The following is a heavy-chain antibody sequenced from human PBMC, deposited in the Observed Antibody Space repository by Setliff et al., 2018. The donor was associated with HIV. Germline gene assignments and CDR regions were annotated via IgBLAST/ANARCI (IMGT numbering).Heavy chain of an antibody. J-gene: IGHJ4*02. Sequence: ASVKVSCKASGYTFTGYYMHWVRQAPGQGLEWLGWINPNNGVINYAQNFQGRVTMTRDTSISKAYMELSSLTSDDTAVYYCARDESIFGVAISDYWGQGTLVTVPQ. CDR3: ARDESIFGVAISDY. V-gene: IGHV1-2*02. CDR1: GYTFTGYY. CDR2: INPNNGVI. D-gene: IGHD3-3*01.